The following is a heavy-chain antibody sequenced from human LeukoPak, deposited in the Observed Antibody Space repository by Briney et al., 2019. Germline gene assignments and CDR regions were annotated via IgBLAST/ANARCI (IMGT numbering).Heavy chain of an antibody. CDR1: GGSISSYH. D-gene: IGHD6-19*01. V-gene: IGHV4-59*01. CDR3: ARREYSSGWLDY. J-gene: IGHJ4*02. CDR2: IYYSGST. Sequence: SETLSLTCTVSGGSISSYHWSWIRQPPGKGLEWIGYIYYSGSTNYNPSLKSRVTISVDTSKNQFSLKLSSVTAADTAVYYCARREYSSGWLDYWGQGTLVTASS.